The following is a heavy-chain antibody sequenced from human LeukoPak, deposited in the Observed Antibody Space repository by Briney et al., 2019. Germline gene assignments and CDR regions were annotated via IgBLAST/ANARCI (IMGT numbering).Heavy chain of an antibody. CDR3: TTSSGILTGYYKYYY. CDR2: IKSKTDGGTT. J-gene: IGHJ4*02. D-gene: IGHD3-9*01. CDR1: GFTFSNAW. V-gene: IGHV3-15*01. Sequence: GGSLRLSCAASGFTFSNAWMSWVRQAPGKGLEWVGRIKSKTDGGTTDYAAPVKGRFTISRDDSKNTLYLQMNSLKTEDTAVYYCTTSSGILTGYYKYYYWGQGTLVTVSS.